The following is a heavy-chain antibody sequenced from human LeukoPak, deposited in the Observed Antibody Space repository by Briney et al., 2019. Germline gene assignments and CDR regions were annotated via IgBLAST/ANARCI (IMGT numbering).Heavy chain of an antibody. CDR3: AKGPGYYYGSGSNYFDY. CDR1: GFTFSSYA. Sequence: GGSLRLSCAASGFTFSSYAMSWVRQAPGKGLEWVSTIIGSGGSSYYADSVKGRFTISRDNSKNTLYLQMNSLRAEDTAVYYSAKGPGYYYGSGSNYFDYWGQGTLVTVSS. J-gene: IGHJ4*02. CDR2: IIGSGGSS. D-gene: IGHD3-10*01. V-gene: IGHV3-23*01.